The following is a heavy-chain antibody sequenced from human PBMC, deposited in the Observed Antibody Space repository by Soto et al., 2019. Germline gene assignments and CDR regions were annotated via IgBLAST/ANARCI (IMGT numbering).Heavy chain of an antibody. D-gene: IGHD2-2*02. J-gene: IGHJ5*02. CDR3: ARAVSIPGSTRPNWFDP. V-gene: IGHV1-18*04. CDR1: CYTFTSNG. CDR2: ISAYNGNT. Sequence: ASVKVSCKASCYTFTSNGISWVRQAPGQGLEWMGWISAYNGNTNYAQKLQGRVTMTTDTSTSTAYMELRSLRSDDTAVYYCARAVSIPGSTRPNWFDPWGQGTLVTVSS.